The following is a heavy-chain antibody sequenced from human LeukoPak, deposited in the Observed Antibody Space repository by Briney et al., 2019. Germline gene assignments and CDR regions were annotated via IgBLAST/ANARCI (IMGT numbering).Heavy chain of an antibody. D-gene: IGHD5-18*01. CDR1: CGSISSYY. J-gene: IGHJ4*02. CDR3: ASGYSYGPFDY. CDR2: IYYSGRH. Sequence: PSETLSLTCTVSCGSISSYYWSWIRQPPGKGLEWMGHIYYSGRHNYNPSLKSRVTISVDTSNNQYSLKLSSVTAADTAVYYCASGYSYGPFDYWGQGTLVTVSS. V-gene: IGHV4-59*01.